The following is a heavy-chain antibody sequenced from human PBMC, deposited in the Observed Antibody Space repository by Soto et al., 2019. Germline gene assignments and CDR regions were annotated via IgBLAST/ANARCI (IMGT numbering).Heavy chain of an antibody. Sequence: QVQLVQSGAEVKKPGASVKVSCKASGYTFTSYGISWVRQAPGQGLEWMGWISAYNGNTNYAQKLQGRVTMTTDTSTRTAYMELRSLRSDDTAVYYCARFLDRGSYYVSLNFDYWGQGTLVTGSS. CDR2: ISAYNGNT. J-gene: IGHJ4*02. CDR1: GYTFTSYG. D-gene: IGHD1-26*01. CDR3: ARFLDRGSYYVSLNFDY. V-gene: IGHV1-18*04.